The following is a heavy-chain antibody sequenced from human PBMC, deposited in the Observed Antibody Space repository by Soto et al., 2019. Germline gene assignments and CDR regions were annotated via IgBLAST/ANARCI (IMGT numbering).Heavy chain of an antibody. CDR2: IDGSGGIT. CDR3: LKNSGWFNT. Sequence: QLLQSGGGLVQPGGSLTLSCAASGVTFGTTDMRWGRQAPGEGLEWVSTIDGSGGITYHADSVEGRFTISRDNSRNTMYLAMNSLGGDGAALFFFLKNSGWFNTWGQVALVTVSS. J-gene: IGHJ5*02. D-gene: IGHD3-10*01. V-gene: IGHV3-23*01. CDR1: GVTFGTTD.